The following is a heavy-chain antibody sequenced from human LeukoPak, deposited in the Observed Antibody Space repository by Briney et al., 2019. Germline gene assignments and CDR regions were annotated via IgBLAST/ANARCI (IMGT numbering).Heavy chain of an antibody. D-gene: IGHD3-3*01. CDR2: ISAYNGNT. Sequence: ASVKVSCKASGYTFTSYGISGVRQAPGQGLEWMGWISAYNGNTNYAQKLQGRVTMTTDTSTSTAYMELRSLRSDDTAVYYCARDGAYDFWSGSAGGWFDPWGQGTLVTVSS. CDR3: ARDGAYDFWSGSAGGWFDP. CDR1: GYTFTSYG. J-gene: IGHJ5*02. V-gene: IGHV1-18*01.